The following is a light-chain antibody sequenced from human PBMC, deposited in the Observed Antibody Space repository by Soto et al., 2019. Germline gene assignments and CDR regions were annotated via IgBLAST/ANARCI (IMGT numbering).Light chain of an antibody. CDR2: GNT. CDR1: SSNIGAGYD. J-gene: IGLJ2*01. CDR3: QSYASSLSGWL. V-gene: IGLV1-40*01. Sequence: QSVLTQPPSVSGAPGQRVTISCTGSSSNIGAGYDVHWYQQLPGTAPKLLVHGNTDRPSGVPDRFSGSKSSTSTSLAITGLQAEYEADYYCQSYASSLSGWLFGGGTKLTVL.